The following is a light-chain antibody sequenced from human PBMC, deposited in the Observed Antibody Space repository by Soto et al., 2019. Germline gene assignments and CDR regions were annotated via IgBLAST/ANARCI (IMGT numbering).Light chain of an antibody. Sequence: QSALTQPPSVSAAPGQKVTISCSGSSSNIGNNYVSWYQQLPGTAPKLLIYDNNKRPSGIXDRFSGSKSGTSATLGITGLQTGDEADYYCGTWDSSLSAGVFGGGTKLTVL. CDR2: DNN. CDR1: SSNIGNNY. CDR3: GTWDSSLSAGV. J-gene: IGLJ2*01. V-gene: IGLV1-51*01.